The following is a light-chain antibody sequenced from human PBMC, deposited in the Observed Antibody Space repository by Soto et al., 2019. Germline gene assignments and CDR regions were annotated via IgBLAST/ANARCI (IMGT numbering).Light chain of an antibody. J-gene: IGLJ3*02. V-gene: IGLV1-44*01. CDR3: AAWDDTLNGWV. Sequence: QTVVTQPPSASGTPGQRVTISCSGSGSNIGSESVNWYQQIPGAAPKLLIYADNQRPSGVPDRFSASKSGTSASLAINGLQSEDEADYYCAAWDDTLNGWVFGGGTKLTVL. CDR2: ADN. CDR1: GSNIGSES.